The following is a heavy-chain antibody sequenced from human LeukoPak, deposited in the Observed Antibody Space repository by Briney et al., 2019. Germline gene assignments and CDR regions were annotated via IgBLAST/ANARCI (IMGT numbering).Heavy chain of an antibody. V-gene: IGHV1-8*02. CDR1: GYTFTGYY. Sequence: GASVKVSCKASGYTFTGYYMHWVRQAPGQGLEWMGWMNPNSGNTGYAQKFQGRVTMTRNTSISTAYMELSSLGSEDTAVYYCARGQVGCSGGSCYFYYYYYYMDVWGKGTTVTISS. CDR2: MNPNSGNT. D-gene: IGHD2-15*01. J-gene: IGHJ6*03. CDR3: ARGQVGCSGGSCYFYYYYYYMDV.